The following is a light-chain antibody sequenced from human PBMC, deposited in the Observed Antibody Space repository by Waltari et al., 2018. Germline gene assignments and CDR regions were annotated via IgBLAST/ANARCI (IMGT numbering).Light chain of an antibody. CDR2: WAS. J-gene: IGKJ1*01. CDR3: QQYYDTLWT. V-gene: IGKV4-1*01. CDR1: QSVLYSSTNENY. Sequence: DIVMTQSPDSLAVFLGERATIRCKSSQSVLYSSTNENYLAWDQQKPGQPPKLLISWASVREFGVPDRFTGSGSGTDFTLTISSLQAEDVAVYYCQQYYDTLWTFGQGTKVEIK.